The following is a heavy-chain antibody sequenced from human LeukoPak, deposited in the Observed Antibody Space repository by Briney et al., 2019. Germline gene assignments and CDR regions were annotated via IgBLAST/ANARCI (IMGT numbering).Heavy chain of an antibody. J-gene: IGHJ3*02. CDR2: IYYSGST. CDR1: GGSISSYY. CDR3: ARGQPPDYGGNSGADAFDI. D-gene: IGHD4-23*01. V-gene: IGHV4-59*12. Sequence: SETLSLTCTVSGGSISSYYWSWIRQPPGKGLEWIGYIYYSGSTNYNPSLKSRVTISVDTSKNQFSLKLSSVTAADTAVYYCARGQPPDYGGNSGADAFDIWGQGTMVTVSS.